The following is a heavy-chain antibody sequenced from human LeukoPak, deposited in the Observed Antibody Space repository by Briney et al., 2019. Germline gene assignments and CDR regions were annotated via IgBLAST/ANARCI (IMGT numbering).Heavy chain of an antibody. CDR3: AKDRAGGLSHGMDV. D-gene: IGHD3-10*01. CDR2: ISWNSGSI. Sequence: PGGSLRLSCAASGFTFDDYAMHWVRQAPGKGLEWVSGISWNSGSIGYADSVKGRFTISRDNAKNSLYLQMNSLRAEDTALYYCAKDRAGGLSHGMDVWGQGTTVTVSS. V-gene: IGHV3-9*01. J-gene: IGHJ6*02. CDR1: GFTFDDYA.